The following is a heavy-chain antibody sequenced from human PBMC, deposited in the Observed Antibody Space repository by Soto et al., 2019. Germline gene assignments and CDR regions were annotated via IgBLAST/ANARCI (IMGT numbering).Heavy chain of an antibody. CDR1: GGSISSSNW. J-gene: IGHJ6*02. Sequence: SETLSLTCAVSGGSISSSNWWSWVRQPPGKGLEWIGEIYHSGSTNYNPSLKSRVTISVDKSKNQFSLKLSSVTAADTAVYYCARGYSRGYYYYGMDVWGQGTTVTV. V-gene: IGHV4-4*02. D-gene: IGHD4-4*01. CDR3: ARGYSRGYYYYGMDV. CDR2: IYHSGST.